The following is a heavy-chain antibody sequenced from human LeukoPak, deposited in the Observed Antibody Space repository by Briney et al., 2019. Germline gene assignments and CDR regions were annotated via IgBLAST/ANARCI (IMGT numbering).Heavy chain of an antibody. CDR1: GDSISSYY. Sequence: PSETLSLTCTVSGDSISSYYWSWIRQPPGKGLEWIGYVYYSGSTNYNPSLKSRVTISVDTSKNQFSLKLSSVTAADTAVYYCARGSPVGHYWGQGTLVTVSS. D-gene: IGHD3-10*01. V-gene: IGHV4-59*01. J-gene: IGHJ4*02. CDR2: VYYSGST. CDR3: ARGSPVGHY.